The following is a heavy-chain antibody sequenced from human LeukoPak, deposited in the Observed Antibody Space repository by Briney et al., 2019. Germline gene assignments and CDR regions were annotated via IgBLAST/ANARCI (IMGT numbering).Heavy chain of an antibody. CDR1: GYTFTTYG. V-gene: IGHV1-18*01. D-gene: IGHD3-3*01. J-gene: IGHJ4*02. CDR3: ARDAGQIRFLEWLLPYYFDY. Sequence: ASVKVSCKSSGYTFTTYGITWVRQAPGQGLEWMGWISTDNGDTNYAQKLQGRVTMTTDTSTSTAYMELRSLRSDDTAVYYCARDAGQIRFLEWLLPYYFDYWGQGTLVTVSS. CDR2: ISTDNGDT.